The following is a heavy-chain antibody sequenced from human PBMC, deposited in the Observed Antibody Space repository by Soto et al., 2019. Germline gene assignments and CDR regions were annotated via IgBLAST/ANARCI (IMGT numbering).Heavy chain of an antibody. V-gene: IGHV4-59*01. Sequence: LSLTCTVSGGSISSYYWSWIRQPPGKGLEWIGYIYYSGSTNYNPSLKSRVTISVDTSKNQFSLKLSSVTAADTAVYYCARGSTGYYDSSGYSLDYWGQGTLVTVSS. D-gene: IGHD3-22*01. CDR3: ARGSTGYYDSSGYSLDY. CDR2: IYYSGST. CDR1: GGSISSYY. J-gene: IGHJ4*02.